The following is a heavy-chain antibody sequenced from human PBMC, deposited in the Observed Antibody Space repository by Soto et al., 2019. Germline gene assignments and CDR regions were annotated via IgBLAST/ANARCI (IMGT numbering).Heavy chain of an antibody. CDR2: ISGSGGST. V-gene: IGHV3-23*01. J-gene: IGHJ3*02. Sequence: GSLRLSCSASGFSFSSYAMSWVRQAPGKGLEWVSAISGSGGSTYYADSVKGRFTISRDNSKNTLYLQMNSLRAEDTAVYYCAKGTSITMIAEAFDIWGQGTMVTVSS. CDR3: AKGTSITMIAEAFDI. CDR1: GFSFSSYA. D-gene: IGHD3-22*01.